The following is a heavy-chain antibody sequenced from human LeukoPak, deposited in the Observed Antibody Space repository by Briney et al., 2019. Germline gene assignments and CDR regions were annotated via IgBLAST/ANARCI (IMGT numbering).Heavy chain of an antibody. CDR3: AKDIGDFKSSFDY. Sequence: GGSLRLSCAASGFTFSTYVMSWVRQAPGKGLEWVSAISGGAANTYYADSVKGRFTISRDNSKNTLYLQMNSLRAEDTAVYYCAKDIGDFKSSFDYWGQGTLVTVSS. CDR2: ISGGAANT. V-gene: IGHV3-23*01. D-gene: IGHD1-26*01. CDR1: GFTFSTYV. J-gene: IGHJ4*02.